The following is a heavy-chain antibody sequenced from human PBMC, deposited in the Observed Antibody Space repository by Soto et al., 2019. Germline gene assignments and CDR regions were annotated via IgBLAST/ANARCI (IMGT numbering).Heavy chain of an antibody. V-gene: IGHV3-33*01. Sequence: QVQLVESGGGVVQPGRSLRLSCAASGFTFSSYGMHWVRQAPGKGLEWVAVIWYDGSNKYYADSVKGRFTISRDNSKNTLYLQMNSLRAEDTAVYYCAREGHYDFWSGIYYYYYYMDVWGKGTTVTVSS. CDR3: AREGHYDFWSGIYYYYYYMDV. D-gene: IGHD3-3*01. CDR1: GFTFSSYG. CDR2: IWYDGSNK. J-gene: IGHJ6*03.